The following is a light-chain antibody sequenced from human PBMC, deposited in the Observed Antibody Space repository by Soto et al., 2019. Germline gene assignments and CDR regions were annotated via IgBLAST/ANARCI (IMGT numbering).Light chain of an antibody. CDR1: QSVSSRF. CDR3: QQYESSRT. CDR2: GAS. Sequence: EIVLTQSPGTLSLSPGERATLSCRASQSVSSRFLAWYQQKPGQAPEVLIYGASTRATGIPDRFSGSGSGTDFTLTISRLEPEDFAVYYCQQYESSRTFGQGTKVEVK. J-gene: IGKJ1*01. V-gene: IGKV3-20*01.